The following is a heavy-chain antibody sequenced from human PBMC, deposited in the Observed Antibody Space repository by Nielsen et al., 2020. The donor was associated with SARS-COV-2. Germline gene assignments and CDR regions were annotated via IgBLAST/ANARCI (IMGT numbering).Heavy chain of an antibody. Sequence: SENLSLTCTVSGGSINLYYWSWIRQPPGKGLEWIGYVYSSGSTDYNPSLKSRVTMSVDTFRNQFSLKLNSVTPADTAVYYCARRWSNYDPFDYWGQGSLVTVSS. CDR2: VYSSGST. J-gene: IGHJ4*02. D-gene: IGHD1-26*01. CDR1: GGSINLYY. V-gene: IGHV4-59*01. CDR3: ARRWSNYDPFDY.